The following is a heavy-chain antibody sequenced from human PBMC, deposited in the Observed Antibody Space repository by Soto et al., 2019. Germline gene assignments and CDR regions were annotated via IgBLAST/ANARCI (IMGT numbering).Heavy chain of an antibody. D-gene: IGHD3-10*01. Sequence: GGSLILSCAASGFIFSAYDMHWVRQATGKGLEWVSAIGTAGDTYYPGSVKGRFTVSRENAKNTLYLQMNSLRAEDTAVYYCAKDGLWFGESYGMDVWGQGTTVTVSS. CDR2: IGTAGDT. CDR3: AKDGLWFGESYGMDV. CDR1: GFIFSAYD. J-gene: IGHJ6*02. V-gene: IGHV3-13*01.